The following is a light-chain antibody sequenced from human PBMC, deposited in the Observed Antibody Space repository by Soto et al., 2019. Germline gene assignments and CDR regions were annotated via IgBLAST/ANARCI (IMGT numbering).Light chain of an antibody. CDR1: QSLLHSDGKTY. Sequence: EIVLTQTPLSLSVTPGQSASISCKSSQSLLHSDGKTYLYWFLQRPGQAPQLLIYEVSNRFSGVPDRFSGSGSGTDFTLKVSRVEADDVGVYYCMQSIQYPHTFGQGTRLEIK. V-gene: IGKV2D-29*01. CDR3: MQSIQYPHT. CDR2: EVS. J-gene: IGKJ2*01.